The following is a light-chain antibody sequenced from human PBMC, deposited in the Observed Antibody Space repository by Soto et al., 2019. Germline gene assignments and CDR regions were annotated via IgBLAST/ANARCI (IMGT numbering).Light chain of an antibody. CDR1: SSTFANNY. Sequence: QSALTQPPSVSGTPGQRVSISCSGDSSTFANNYVHWYQQVPGAAPKLLMYRTDQRPSGVPERFSGSKSGTSASLIISGLRPEDEAQYYCAAYTGNWNGPVFGGGTKLTVL. J-gene: IGLJ2*01. CDR3: AAYTGNWNGPV. V-gene: IGLV1-47*01. CDR2: RTD.